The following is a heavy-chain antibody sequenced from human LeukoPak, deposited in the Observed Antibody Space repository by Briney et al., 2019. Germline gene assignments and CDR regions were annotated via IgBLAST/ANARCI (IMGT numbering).Heavy chain of an antibody. Sequence: ASVTVSCKASGYTFTSYDINWVRQATGQGLEWMGWMNPNSGNAGYAQKFQGRVTMTRNTSISTAYMELSNLRPEDTAVYYCARDWVAGYFDYWGQGTLVTVSS. V-gene: IGHV1-8*01. CDR1: GYTFTSYD. CDR2: MNPNSGNA. CDR3: ARDWVAGYFDY. D-gene: IGHD3-16*01. J-gene: IGHJ4*02.